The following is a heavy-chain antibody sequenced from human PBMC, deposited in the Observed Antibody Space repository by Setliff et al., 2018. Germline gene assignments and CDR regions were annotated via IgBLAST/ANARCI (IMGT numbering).Heavy chain of an antibody. J-gene: IGHJ4*02. CDR1: GFTFSNSW. V-gene: IGHV3-7*01. Sequence: GGSLRLSCAASGFTFSNSWMSWVRQAPGKGLEWVANIKQDGSGKYYVDSVKGRFTISRDNAKNSLYLQMSSLRAEDTAVYYCARETLPYYFDYWGQGTLVTVSS. CDR3: ARETLPYYFDY. CDR2: IKQDGSGK.